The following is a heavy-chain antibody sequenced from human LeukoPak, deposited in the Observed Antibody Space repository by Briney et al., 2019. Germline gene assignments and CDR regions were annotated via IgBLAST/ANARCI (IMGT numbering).Heavy chain of an antibody. V-gene: IGHV6-1*01. D-gene: IGHD1-26*01. Sequence: SQTLSLTCAISGDSVSSKSASWNWIRQSPSRGLEWLGRTYSRSKWFNDYAVSVRSRITVNPDTSKNQFSLHLSSVTPDDTAVYYCARGTGSLDYWGQGTLVTVSS. J-gene: IGHJ4*02. CDR3: ARGTGSLDY. CDR2: TYSRSKWFN. CDR1: GDSVSSKSAS.